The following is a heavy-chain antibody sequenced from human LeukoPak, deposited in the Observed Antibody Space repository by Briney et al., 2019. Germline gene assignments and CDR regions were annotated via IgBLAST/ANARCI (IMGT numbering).Heavy chain of an antibody. CDR3: ARDGYRSSSYYCMDV. V-gene: IGHV1-2*02. D-gene: IGHD6-6*01. CDR1: GYTFTGYC. Sequence: ASVKVSCKASGYTFTGYCMHWVRQAPGQGLEWMGWINPNSGGTNYAQKFQGRVTMTRDTSISTAYMELSRLRSDDTAVYYCARDGYRSSSYYCMDVWGKGTTVTVSS. CDR2: INPNSGGT. J-gene: IGHJ6*03.